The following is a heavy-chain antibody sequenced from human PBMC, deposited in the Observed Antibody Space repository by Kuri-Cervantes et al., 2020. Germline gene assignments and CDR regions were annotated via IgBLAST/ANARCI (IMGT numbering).Heavy chain of an antibody. CDR2: IYYSGST. J-gene: IGHJ4*02. CDR3: ARRNNYDSSAYYYDHVDY. D-gene: IGHD3-22*01. Sequence: SETLSLTCTVSSGSISSYYWSWIRQPPGKGLEWIGYIYYSGSTNYNPCLKSRVTISVDTSKNQFSLRLSSVTAADTAVYFCARRNNYDSSAYYYDHVDYWGQGILVTVSS. CDR1: SGSISSYY. V-gene: IGHV4-59*12.